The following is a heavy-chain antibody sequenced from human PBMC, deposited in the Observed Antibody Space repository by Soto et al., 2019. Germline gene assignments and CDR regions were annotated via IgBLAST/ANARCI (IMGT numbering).Heavy chain of an antibody. Sequence: SETLSLTCSVYGGSFSGYYWSWIRQPPGKGLEWIGEINHSGSTNYNPSLKSRVTISVDTSKNQFSLKLSSVTAADTAVYYCARGHYDILTGPRRHWFDPWGQGTLVTVSS. CDR2: INHSGST. V-gene: IGHV4-34*01. D-gene: IGHD3-9*01. J-gene: IGHJ5*02. CDR1: GGSFSGYY. CDR3: ARGHYDILTGPRRHWFDP.